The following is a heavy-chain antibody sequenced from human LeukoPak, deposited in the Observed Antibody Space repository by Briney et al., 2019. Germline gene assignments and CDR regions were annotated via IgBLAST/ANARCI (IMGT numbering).Heavy chain of an antibody. J-gene: IGHJ4*02. Sequence: SETLSLTCTVSGCSISSSSYYWGWIRQPPGKGLEWIGSIYYSGSTYYNPSLKSRVTMSVDKYKKQFSLKLSSVTAADTAVYYCARVMRDCSGGSCYYAHFDYWGQGTLVTVSS. CDR2: IYYSGST. D-gene: IGHD2-15*01. CDR3: ARVMRDCSGGSCYYAHFDY. V-gene: IGHV4-39*07. CDR1: GCSISSSSYY.